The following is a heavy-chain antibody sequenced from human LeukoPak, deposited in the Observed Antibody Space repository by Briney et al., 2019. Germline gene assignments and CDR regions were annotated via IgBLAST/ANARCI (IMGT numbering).Heavy chain of an antibody. CDR3: ARDGYYYDSSGYDY. J-gene: IGHJ4*02. Sequence: ASVKASCKASGDTFSSYAIGWVRQAPGQGLEWMGRIIPILGITDYAQKFQGRVTITADKSTSIAYMELSSLRSEDTAVYYCARDGYYYDSSGYDYWGQGTLVTVSS. CDR2: IIPILGIT. V-gene: IGHV1-69*04. CDR1: GDTFSSYA. D-gene: IGHD3-22*01.